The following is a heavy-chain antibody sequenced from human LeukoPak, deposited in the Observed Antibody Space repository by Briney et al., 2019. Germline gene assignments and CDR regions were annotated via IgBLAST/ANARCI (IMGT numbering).Heavy chain of an antibody. D-gene: IGHD2-8*02. CDR2: IIPIFGTA. V-gene: IGHV1-69*05. CDR3: ARAPYVLRIDAFDI. J-gene: IGHJ3*02. Sequence: SVKVPCKASGGTFSSYAISWVRQAPGQGLEWMGGIIPIFGTANYAQKFQGRVTITTDESTSTAYMELSNLRSEDTAVYYCARAPYVLRIDAFDIWGQGTMVTVSS. CDR1: GGTFSSYA.